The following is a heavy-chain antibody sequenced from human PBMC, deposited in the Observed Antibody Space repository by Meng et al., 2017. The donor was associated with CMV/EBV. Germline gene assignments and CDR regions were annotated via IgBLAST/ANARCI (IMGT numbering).Heavy chain of an antibody. V-gene: IGHV1-8*01. D-gene: IGHD2-2*01. CDR2: MNPNSGNT. J-gene: IGHJ4*02. CDR3: ARGGEDIVVVPAAILFDY. Sequence: ASVKVSCKASGYTFTSYDINWVRQATGQGLEWMGWMNPNSGNTGYAQKFQGRVTMTRNTSISTAYMELSSLRSEDTAVYYCARGGEDIVVVPAAILFDYWGQGTLVTVSS. CDR1: GYTFTSYD.